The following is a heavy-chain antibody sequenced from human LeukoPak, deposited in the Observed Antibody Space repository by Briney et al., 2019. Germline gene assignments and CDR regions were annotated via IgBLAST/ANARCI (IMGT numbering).Heavy chain of an antibody. CDR1: GFTFSSYG. CDR2: IWYDGSNK. D-gene: IGHD3-22*01. Sequence: GESLKISCAASGFTFSSYGMHWVRQAPGKGLESVAIIWYDGSNKYYADSVKGRFTISRDNSKNTLYLQMNSLRAEDTAVYYCARGVMYYDSSGYLFDYWGQGILVTVSS. V-gene: IGHV3-33*01. J-gene: IGHJ4*02. CDR3: ARGVMYYDSSGYLFDY.